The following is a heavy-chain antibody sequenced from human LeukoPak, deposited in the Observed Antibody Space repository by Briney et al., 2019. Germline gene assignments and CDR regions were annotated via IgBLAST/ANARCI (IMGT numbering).Heavy chain of an antibody. CDR2: IDPSGGST. J-gene: IGHJ5*02. Sequence: SVTHFFMEARYACTSCKIRWVRHPPKQGLEWMGIIDPSGGSTSYAQKFQGRVTMTRDTSTNTVYMKLSSLRSDDTAVYYCARPPDYDSSGYLWASWGQGTLVTVSS. CDR1: RYACTSCK. D-gene: IGHD3-22*01. CDR3: ARPPDYDSSGYLWAS. V-gene: IGHV1-46*01.